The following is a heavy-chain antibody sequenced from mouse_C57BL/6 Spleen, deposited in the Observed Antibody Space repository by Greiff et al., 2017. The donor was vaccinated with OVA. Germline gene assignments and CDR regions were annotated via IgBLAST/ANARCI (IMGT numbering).Heavy chain of an antibody. V-gene: IGHV1-55*01. J-gene: IGHJ4*01. CDR2: SYHGSGST. Sequence: QVQLQQPGAELVKPAASVMMSCKASGYTFTRYWITWVKQRPGQGLEWIGDSYHGSGSTNYNEQFKSKATRTVDSSSSTAYLQRSSLTSEDSAVYDCAKKRECVDDWGQGTSVTVSS. CDR1: GYTFTRYW. CDR3: AKKRECVDD.